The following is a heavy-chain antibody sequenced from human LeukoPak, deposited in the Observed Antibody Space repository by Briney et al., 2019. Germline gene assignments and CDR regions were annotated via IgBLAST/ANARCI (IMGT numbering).Heavy chain of an antibody. CDR1: GFTFSSYE. Sequence: PGGSLRLSCAASGFTFSSYEMNWVRQAPGKRLEWVSYISSSGSTIYYADSVKGRFTISRDNAKNSLYLQMNSLRAEDTAVYYCARDGPPQPRFGERNNWFDPWGQGTLVTVSS. CDR2: ISSSGSTI. CDR3: ARDGPPQPRFGERNNWFDP. V-gene: IGHV3-48*03. D-gene: IGHD3-10*01. J-gene: IGHJ5*02.